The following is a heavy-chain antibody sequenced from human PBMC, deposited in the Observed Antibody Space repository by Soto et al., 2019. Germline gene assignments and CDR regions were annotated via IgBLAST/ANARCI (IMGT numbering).Heavy chain of an antibody. CDR3: ARDAMTTVIPYYYYYGMDV. D-gene: IGHD4-17*01. CDR1: GGSISTYY. CDR2: ISYSGST. Sequence: SETLSLTCTVAGGSISTYYWSWIRQPPGKGLEWIGYISYSGSTNYNPSLKSRLTISVDTSKNQFSLKLSSVTAADTAVYYCARDAMTTVIPYYYYYGMDVWGQGTTVTVSS. V-gene: IGHV4-59*01. J-gene: IGHJ6*02.